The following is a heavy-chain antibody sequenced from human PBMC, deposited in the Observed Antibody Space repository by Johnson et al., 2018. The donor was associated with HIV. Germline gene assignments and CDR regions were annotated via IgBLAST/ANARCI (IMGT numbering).Heavy chain of an antibody. D-gene: IGHD6-19*01. J-gene: IGHJ3*02. CDR2: IWYDGSNK. CDR3: ARVRRSGWYDNDAFDI. V-gene: IGHV3-33*01. Sequence: QVQLVESGGGVVQPGRSLRLSCAASGFTFSSYGMHWVRQAPGKGLEWVAVIWYDGSNKYSADSVKGRFTISRDDSTNTLYLQRNSLIPEDTAVYYCARVRRSGWYDNDAFDIWGQGTMVTVSS. CDR1: GFTFSSYG.